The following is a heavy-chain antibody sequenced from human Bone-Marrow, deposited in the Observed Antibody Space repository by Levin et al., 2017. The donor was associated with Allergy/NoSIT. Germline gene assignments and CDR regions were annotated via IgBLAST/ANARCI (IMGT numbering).Heavy chain of an antibody. CDR1: GFTFTSSA. V-gene: IGHV3-21*01. J-gene: IGHJ4*02. CDR3: ATVDSSADSWEYYFDH. Sequence: LSLTCAASGFTFTSSAMNWVRQTPDKGLEWVASISKAGNYKFYADSVRGRFTISRDNHKTLVDLQMNSLRTGDTAVYYCATVDSSADSWEYYFDHWGQGVLVTVSS. CDR2: ISKAGNYK. D-gene: IGHD6-25*01.